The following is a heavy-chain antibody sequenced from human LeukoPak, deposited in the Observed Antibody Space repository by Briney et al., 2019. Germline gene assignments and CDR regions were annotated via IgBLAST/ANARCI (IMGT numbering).Heavy chain of an antibody. Sequence: GGSLRLSCAASGFTFSSYSMNWVRRAPGKGLEWVANINEDGSVKNYVDSVRGRFTVSRDNAKNSLYLQMNSLRGEDTAVYYCMAESSSPWEGYWGQGTLVTVSS. J-gene: IGHJ4*02. D-gene: IGHD6-6*01. V-gene: IGHV3-7*01. CDR1: GFTFSSYS. CDR3: MAESSSPWEGY. CDR2: INEDGSVK.